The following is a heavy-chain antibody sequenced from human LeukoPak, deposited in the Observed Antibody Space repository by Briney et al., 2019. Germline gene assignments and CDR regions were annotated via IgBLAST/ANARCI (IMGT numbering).Heavy chain of an antibody. V-gene: IGHV3-74*01. CDR1: GFTFSSYW. J-gene: IGHJ4*02. Sequence: GGSLRLSCAASGFTFSSYWMHWVRQAPGKGLVWVSRINSDGSSTSYADSVKGRFTISRDDAKNTLYLQMNSLRAEDTAVYYCARDIGYSSGWRFDYWGQGTPVTVSS. D-gene: IGHD6-19*01. CDR3: ARDIGYSSGWRFDY. CDR2: INSDGSST.